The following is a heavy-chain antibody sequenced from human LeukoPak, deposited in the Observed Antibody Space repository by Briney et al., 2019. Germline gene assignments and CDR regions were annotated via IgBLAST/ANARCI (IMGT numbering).Heavy chain of an antibody. CDR2: IPDTGSA. V-gene: IGHV4-59*01. CDR1: GCSISSYY. Sequence: SETLSLTCTVSGCSISSYYWSWIRETPGNGLEWIGYIPDTGSAIYNPSLKSRVTISEDTSKNKISLTLLSLTAADTAVYYCARAAAGIEDEYYFDYWGQGTLVTVSS. D-gene: IGHD6-13*01. J-gene: IGHJ4*02. CDR3: ARAAAGIEDEYYFDY.